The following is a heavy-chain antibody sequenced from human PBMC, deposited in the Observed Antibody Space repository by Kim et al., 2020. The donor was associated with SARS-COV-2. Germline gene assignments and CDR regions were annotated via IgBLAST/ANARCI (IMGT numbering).Heavy chain of an antibody. D-gene: IGHD6-13*01. Sequence: SVKVSCKASGGTFSSYAISWVRQAPGQGLEWMGRIIPILGIANYAQKFQGRVTITADKSTSTAYMELSSLRSEDTAVYYCARDEWGSSWIDYFDYWGQGTLVTVSS. V-gene: IGHV1-69*04. CDR2: IIPILGIA. CDR3: ARDEWGSSWIDYFDY. J-gene: IGHJ4*02. CDR1: GGTFSSYA.